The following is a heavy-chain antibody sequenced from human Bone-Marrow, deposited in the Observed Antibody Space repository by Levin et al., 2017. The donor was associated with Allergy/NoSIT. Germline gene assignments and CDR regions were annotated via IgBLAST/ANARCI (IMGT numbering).Heavy chain of an antibody. J-gene: IGHJ6*03. CDR3: ARRRSYFYYMDV. CDR2: IFYSGST. V-gene: IGHV4-39*01. CDR1: CDSISSSSFY. Sequence: SQTLSLPCTVSCDSISSSSFYWGWIRQPPGKGLEWIGTIFYSGSTNYNPSLKSRVTISVDTSKNQFSLQMRSVNATDTAVYFCARRRSYFYYMDVWGKGTTVTVSS.